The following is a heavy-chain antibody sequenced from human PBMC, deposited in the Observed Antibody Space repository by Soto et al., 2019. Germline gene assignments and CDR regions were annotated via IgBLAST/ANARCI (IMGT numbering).Heavy chain of an antibody. CDR2: ISSSSSTI. V-gene: IGHV3-48*02. J-gene: IGHJ6*02. CDR3: ARTLDYGHPYYYYGMDV. D-gene: IGHD4-17*01. CDR1: GFTFSSYS. Sequence: GGSLRLSCAASGFTFSSYSMNWVRQAPGKGLEWVSYISSSSSTIYCADSVKGRFTISRDNAKNSLYLQMNSLRDEDTAVYYCARTLDYGHPYYYYGMDVPGQGTTVTLPS.